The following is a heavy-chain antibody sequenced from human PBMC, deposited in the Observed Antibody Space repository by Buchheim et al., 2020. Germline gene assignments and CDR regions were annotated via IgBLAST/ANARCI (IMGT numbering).Heavy chain of an antibody. D-gene: IGHD1-26*01. CDR1: GGSISSSNW. Sequence: QVQLQESGPGLVKPSGTLSLTCAVSGGSISSSNWWSWVRQPPGKGLEWIGEIYHSGSTNYNPSLKSRVTISVDKSKNQFSLKLSSVTAADTAVYYCARDRSHSIVGATPRSSDYYYGMDVWGQGTT. CDR3: ARDRSHSIVGATPRSSDYYYGMDV. V-gene: IGHV4-4*02. CDR2: IYHSGST. J-gene: IGHJ6*02.